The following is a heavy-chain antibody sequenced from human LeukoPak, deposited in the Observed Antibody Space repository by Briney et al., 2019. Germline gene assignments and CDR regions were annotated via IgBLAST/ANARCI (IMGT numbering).Heavy chain of an antibody. J-gene: IGHJ4*02. V-gene: IGHV3-66*04. Sequence: GGSLRLSCVASGFDISYNYVGWVRQAPGKGLEWVSVIHTGGTTHYADSVKGRFTISKDTSNNTVYLQMNSVTVEDTAVYYCARHRGWSVRGVIDYWGQGTLVTVSS. CDR1: GFDISYNY. D-gene: IGHD3-10*01. CDR3: ARHRGWSVRGVIDY. CDR2: IHTGGTT.